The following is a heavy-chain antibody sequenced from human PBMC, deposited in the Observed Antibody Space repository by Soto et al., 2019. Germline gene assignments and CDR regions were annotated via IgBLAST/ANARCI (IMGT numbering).Heavy chain of an antibody. D-gene: IGHD2-2*01. Sequence: QITLKESGPTLVKPTQTLTLTCTFSGFSLSTSGVGVGWIRQPPGKALEWLALIYWDDDKRYSPSLKSRLTIXXDXSXXQVVLTMTNMDPVYTATYYCAHSFGSTSYYYGMDVWGQGTTVTVSS. CDR2: IYWDDDK. J-gene: IGHJ6*02. CDR3: AHSFGSTSYYYGMDV. CDR1: GFSLSTSGVG. V-gene: IGHV2-5*02.